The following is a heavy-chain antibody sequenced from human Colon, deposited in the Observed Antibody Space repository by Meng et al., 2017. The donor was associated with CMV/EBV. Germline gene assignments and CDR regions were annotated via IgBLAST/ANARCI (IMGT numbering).Heavy chain of an antibody. CDR1: GFTFSDYY. J-gene: IGHJ6*02. CDR2: ISSSGSTI. Sequence: GESLKISCAASGFTFSDYYMSWIRQAPGKGLEWVSYISSSGSTIYYADSVKGRFTISRDTAQNSLYLQMNSLRAEDTAVYYCARDLRHGPLYYSSTSCYRDYGMDVWGQGTTVTVSS. D-gene: IGHD2-2*02. V-gene: IGHV3-11*01. CDR3: ARDLRHGPLYYSSTSCYRDYGMDV.